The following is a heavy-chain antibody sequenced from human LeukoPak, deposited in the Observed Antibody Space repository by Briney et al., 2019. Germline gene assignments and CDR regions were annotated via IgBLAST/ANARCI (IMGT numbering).Heavy chain of an antibody. CDR1: GFTFSSSA. CDR2: ISGSGSGGST. V-gene: IGHV3-23*01. CDR3: ARDQYYYGSGGYYPIDY. Sequence: GGSLRLSCAASGFTFSSSAMSWVRQAPGKGLEWVSSISGSGSGGSTYYADSVKGRFTISRDNSKNTLYLQMNSLRAEDTAVYYCARDQYYYGSGGYYPIDYWGQGTLVTVSS. J-gene: IGHJ4*02. D-gene: IGHD3-10*01.